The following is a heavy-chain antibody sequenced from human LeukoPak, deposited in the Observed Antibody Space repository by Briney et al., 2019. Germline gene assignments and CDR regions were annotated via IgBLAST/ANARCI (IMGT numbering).Heavy chain of an antibody. CDR1: GGSISSYY. J-gene: IGHJ3*02. V-gene: IGHV4-4*07. CDR3: AKRKITALLGAFDI. D-gene: IGHD3-16*01. Sequence: SETLSLTCTVSGGSISSYYWSWIRKPAGKGLEWIGRIYTSGSTNYNPSLKSRVTISVDTSKSQFSLKLSSVTAADTAVYYCAKRKITALLGAFDIWGQGTMVTVSS. CDR2: IYTSGST.